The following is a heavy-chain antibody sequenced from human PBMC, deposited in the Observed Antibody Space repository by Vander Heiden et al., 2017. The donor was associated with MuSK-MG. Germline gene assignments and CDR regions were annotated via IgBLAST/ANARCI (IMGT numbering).Heavy chain of an antibody. CDR1: GFNFSKNW. J-gene: IGHJ4*02. V-gene: IGHV3-15*01. CDR3: ATTRTY. D-gene: IGHD2-21*01. Sequence: ELQLVESGGGLVKPGGSLRLSCSASGFNFSKNWMNWVRQAPGKGLEWVGRIKSISDGGTTDYAAPVKGRFTISRDDSKNTMYLQMKSLKTEDTAFYYCATTRTYWGQGTLVTVSS. CDR2: IKSISDGGTT.